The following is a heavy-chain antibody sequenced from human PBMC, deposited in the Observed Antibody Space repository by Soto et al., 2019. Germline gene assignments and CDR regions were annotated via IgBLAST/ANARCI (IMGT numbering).Heavy chain of an antibody. D-gene: IGHD4-17*01. J-gene: IGHJ4*02. Sequence: QVQLQESGPGLVKPSQTLSLTCTVSVGSISSGGYYWSWIRQHPGKGLEWIGYIYYSGSTYYNPSRKSRVTISVDTSKNQCSLKLSSVTAADTAVYYCATLGSDYGDFPDYWGQGTLVTVSS. CDR2: IYYSGST. CDR1: VGSISSGGYY. V-gene: IGHV4-31*03. CDR3: ATLGSDYGDFPDY.